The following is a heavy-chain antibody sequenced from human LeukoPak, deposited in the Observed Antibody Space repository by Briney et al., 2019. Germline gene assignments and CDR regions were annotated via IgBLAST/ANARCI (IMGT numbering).Heavy chain of an antibody. Sequence: GGSLRLSCAASGFTFSSYAMSRVRQAPGKGLEWVSAISGSGGSTYYADSVKGRFTISRDNSKNTLYLQMNSLRAEDTAVYYCAKDPLLETTVNYWGQGTLVTVSS. CDR3: AKDPLLETTVNY. V-gene: IGHV3-23*01. CDR2: ISGSGGST. D-gene: IGHD4-17*01. CDR1: GFTFSSYA. J-gene: IGHJ4*02.